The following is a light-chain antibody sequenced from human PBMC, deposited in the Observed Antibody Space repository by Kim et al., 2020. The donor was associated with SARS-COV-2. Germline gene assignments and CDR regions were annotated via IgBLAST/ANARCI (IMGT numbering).Light chain of an antibody. CDR1: KLGDKY. Sequence: SYELTRPPSVSVSPGQTASITCSGDKLGDKYACWYQQKPGQSPVLVIYQDSKRPSGIPERFSGSNSGNTATLTISGTQAMDEADYYCQAWDSSTLFG. J-gene: IGLJ2*01. V-gene: IGLV3-1*01. CDR3: QAWDSSTL. CDR2: QDS.